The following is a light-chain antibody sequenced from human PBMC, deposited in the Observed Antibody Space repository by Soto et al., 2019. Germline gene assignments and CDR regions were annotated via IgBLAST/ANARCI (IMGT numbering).Light chain of an antibody. CDR2: HAS. Sequence: IQLTQSPSSLSATVGDRVTLTCRASQNIGTYLAWYQQKPGKAPKVLIYHASTLQSGVPSRFIGSGSGTAFTLTISSLQTEDFAIYSCQQVESYPNTFGRGIRLDIK. V-gene: IGKV1-9*01. CDR3: QQVESYPNT. J-gene: IGKJ5*01. CDR1: QNIGTY.